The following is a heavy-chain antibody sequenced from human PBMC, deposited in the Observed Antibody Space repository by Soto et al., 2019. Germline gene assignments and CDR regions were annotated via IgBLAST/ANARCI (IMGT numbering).Heavy chain of an antibody. D-gene: IGHD3-10*02. V-gene: IGHV3-23*01. Sequence: GGSLRLSCAASGFTFSIYAMSWVRQAPGKGLEWVSAISGSGGSTYYADSVKGRFTISRDNSKNTLYLQMNSLRAEDTAVYYCATMSHKIIGPSLFDYFDYWGQGTLVTVSS. CDR3: ATMSHKIIGPSLFDYFDY. CDR1: GFTFSIYA. CDR2: ISGSGGST. J-gene: IGHJ4*02.